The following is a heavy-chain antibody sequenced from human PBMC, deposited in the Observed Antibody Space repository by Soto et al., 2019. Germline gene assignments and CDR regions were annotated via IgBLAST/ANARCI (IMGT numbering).Heavy chain of an antibody. J-gene: IGHJ6*02. D-gene: IGHD3-10*01. V-gene: IGHV4-34*01. CDR2: INHSGST. CDR1: GGSFSGYY. CDR3: ARVSYYGSGFSISYYYCYGMDV. Sequence: PSETLSLTCAVYGGSFSGYYWSWIRQPPGKGLEWIGEINHSGSTNYNPSLKSRVTISVDTSKNQFSLKLSSVTAADTAVYYCARVSYYGSGFSISYYYCYGMDVWGQGTTVTVSS.